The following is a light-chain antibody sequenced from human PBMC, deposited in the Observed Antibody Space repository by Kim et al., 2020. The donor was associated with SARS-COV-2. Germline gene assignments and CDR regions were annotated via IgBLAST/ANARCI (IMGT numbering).Light chain of an antibody. J-gene: IGKJ4*01. V-gene: IGKV3-11*01. CDR2: DAS. CDR3: QQRSNWPLT. Sequence: LSPGERATLSCRASQSVSRSFAWYQQKPGQAPRLLIYDASKGATGIPARFSGSGSGTDFTLTISSLEPEDFAVYYCQQRSNWPLTFGGGTKVDIK. CDR1: QSVSRS.